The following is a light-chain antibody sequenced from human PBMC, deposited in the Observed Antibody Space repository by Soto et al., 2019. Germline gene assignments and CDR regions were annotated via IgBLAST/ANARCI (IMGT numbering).Light chain of an antibody. CDR3: KQSSNWPRT. V-gene: IGKV3-15*01. CDR2: GAY. J-gene: IGKJ1*01. CDR1: QSISSN. Sequence: EIVMTQSPATLSVSPGERATLSCRASQSISSNLAWYQQRPGQPHRLLIYGAYTRATGIQARFSGSGSGTEFTLTIRSLQSEDFAVYYCKQSSNWPRTFGQGTKVDIK.